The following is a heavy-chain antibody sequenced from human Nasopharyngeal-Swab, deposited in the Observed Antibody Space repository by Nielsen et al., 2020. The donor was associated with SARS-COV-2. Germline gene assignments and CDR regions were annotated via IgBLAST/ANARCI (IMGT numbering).Heavy chain of an antibody. CDR3: STSPFITVMERALDH. CDR1: GFTVRSNF. V-gene: IGHV3-53*01. Sequence: GESLKISCAASGFTVRSNFMSWVRQTPGMGLEWVSVIYSDGSTYYADSVKGRFTISRDNAKNSLYLQMNGLRAEDTAVYYCSTSPFITVMERALDHWGQGTLVTVSS. CDR2: IYSDGST. J-gene: IGHJ4*02. D-gene: IGHD1-1*01.